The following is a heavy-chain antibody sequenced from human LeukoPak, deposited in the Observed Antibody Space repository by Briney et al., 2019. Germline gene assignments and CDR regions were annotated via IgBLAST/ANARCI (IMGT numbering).Heavy chain of an antibody. CDR1: GYTFTSYG. D-gene: IGHD3-22*01. CDR2: ISAYNGNT. Sequence: ASVKVSCKASGYTFTSYGISWVRQAPGQGLEWMGWISAYNGNTNYAQNLQGRVTMTTETPTSTAYMDLRSLRSDDTAVYYCARPLYYDSTGYHQYYFDHWGQGTLVTVSS. J-gene: IGHJ4*02. V-gene: IGHV1-18*01. CDR3: ARPLYYDSTGYHQYYFDH.